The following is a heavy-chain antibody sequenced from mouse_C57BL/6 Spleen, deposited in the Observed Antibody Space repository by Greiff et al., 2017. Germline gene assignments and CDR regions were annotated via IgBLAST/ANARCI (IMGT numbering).Heavy chain of an antibody. J-gene: IGHJ1*03. CDR2: IYPGDGDT. V-gene: IGHV1-82*01. D-gene: IGHD1-1*01. CDR1: GYAFSSSW. CDR3: ARTPLFTTVVATDWYFDV. Sequence: VQLQQSGPELVKPGASVKISCKASGYAFSSSWMNWVKQRPGKGLEWIGRIYPGDGDTNYNGKFQGKATLTADQSSSTAYMQLSSLTSEDAAVYFCARTPLFTTVVATDWYFDVWGTGTTVTVSS.